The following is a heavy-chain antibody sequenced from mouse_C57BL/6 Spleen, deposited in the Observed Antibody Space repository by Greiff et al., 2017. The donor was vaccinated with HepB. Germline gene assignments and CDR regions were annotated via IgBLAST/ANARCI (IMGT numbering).Heavy chain of an antibody. CDR2: INPGSGGT. Sequence: VQLQQSGAELVRPGTSVKVSCKASGYAFTNYLIEWVKQRSGQGLEWIGVINPGSGGTNYNEKFKGKATLTADKSSSTAYMQLSSLTSEDSAVYFCARSGGNYWYFDVWGTGTTVTVSS. V-gene: IGHV1-54*01. CDR3: ARSGGNYWYFDV. J-gene: IGHJ1*03. D-gene: IGHD2-1*01. CDR1: GYAFTNYL.